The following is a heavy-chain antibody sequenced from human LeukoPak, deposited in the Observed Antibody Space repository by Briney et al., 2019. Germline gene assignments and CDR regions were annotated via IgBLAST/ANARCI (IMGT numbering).Heavy chain of an antibody. D-gene: IGHD3-22*01. CDR2: IYYSGSI. Sequence: PSETLSLTCTVSGGSISSYYWSWIRQPPGKGLEWIGDIYYSGSIKYNPSLKSRVTMSVDTSKNQFSLKLSSVTAADTATYYCARENPSGYYNRPIDYWGQGTLVTVSS. J-gene: IGHJ4*02. CDR1: GGSISSYY. V-gene: IGHV4-59*01. CDR3: ARENPSGYYNRPIDY.